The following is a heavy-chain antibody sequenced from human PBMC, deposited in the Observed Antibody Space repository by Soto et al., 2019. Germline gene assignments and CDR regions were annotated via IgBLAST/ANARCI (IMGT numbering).Heavy chain of an antibody. CDR2: ISAYNGNT. Sequence: RASVKVSCKASGYTFTSYGISWVRQAPGQGLEWMGWISAYNGNTNYAQKLQGRVTMTTDTSTSTAYMELRSLRSDDTAVYYCAREIGGSGSYYSFGYWGQGXLVTVSS. V-gene: IGHV1-18*04. CDR1: GYTFTSYG. CDR3: AREIGGSGSYYSFGY. D-gene: IGHD3-10*01. J-gene: IGHJ4*02.